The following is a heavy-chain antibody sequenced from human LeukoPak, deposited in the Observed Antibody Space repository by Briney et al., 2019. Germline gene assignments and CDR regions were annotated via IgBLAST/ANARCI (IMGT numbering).Heavy chain of an antibody. Sequence: GGSLRLSCTASGFTFSSYGMHWVRQAPGKGLEWVAFIRYDGSNKYYADSVKGRFTISRDNSKNTLYLQMNSLRPEDTAVYYCAKDSTGGIGAFDIWGQGTMVTVSS. CDR1: GFTFSSYG. D-gene: IGHD1-26*01. CDR3: AKDSTGGIGAFDI. CDR2: IRYDGSNK. V-gene: IGHV3-30*02. J-gene: IGHJ3*02.